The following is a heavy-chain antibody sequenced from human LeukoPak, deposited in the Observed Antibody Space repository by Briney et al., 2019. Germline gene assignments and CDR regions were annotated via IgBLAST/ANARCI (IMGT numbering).Heavy chain of an antibody. CDR2: TYYRSKWYY. V-gene: IGHV6-1*01. CDR1: GDSVTSISVA. J-gene: IGHJ6*02. Sequence: SQTLSLTCAISGDSVTSISVAWNWIRQSPSRGLEWLGRTYYRSKWYYEYAVSVKRRINISPDTSKNQFSLQLTSVPPEDTAVYYCSLARSEYHYGMDVWGQGTTVTVSS. CDR3: SLARSEYHYGMDV.